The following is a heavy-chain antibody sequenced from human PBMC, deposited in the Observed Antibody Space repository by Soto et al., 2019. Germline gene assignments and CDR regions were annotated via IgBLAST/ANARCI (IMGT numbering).Heavy chain of an antibody. CDR3: ARLTAPTTSPYYYYYMDV. CDR2: IYYSGTT. J-gene: IGHJ6*03. CDR1: GGSISSSSHY. V-gene: IGHV4-39*01. D-gene: IGHD1-26*01. Sequence: QLQLQESGPGLVKPSETLSLTCTVSGGSISSSSHYWGWIRQPPGKGLEWIGRIYYSGTTSYNPSLKNRVTISEDTSNNQFSLNLSSVTAADTAVYYCARLTAPTTSPYYYYYMDVWGKGTTVTVSS.